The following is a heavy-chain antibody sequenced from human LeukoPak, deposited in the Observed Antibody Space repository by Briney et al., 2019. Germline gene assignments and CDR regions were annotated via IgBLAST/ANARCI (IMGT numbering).Heavy chain of an antibody. D-gene: IGHD4-17*01. Sequence: ASVKVSCKASGHTFSSNYIHWVRQAPGQGPEWMGIINPSGYTTYAQKFQGRVTMTRDTSTSTVYMELSSLRSEDTAVYYCARDAMSSVTTSPYYFDYWGQGTLVTVSS. V-gene: IGHV1-46*01. CDR2: INPSGYT. CDR3: ARDAMSSVTTSPYYFDY. CDR1: GHTFSSNY. J-gene: IGHJ4*02.